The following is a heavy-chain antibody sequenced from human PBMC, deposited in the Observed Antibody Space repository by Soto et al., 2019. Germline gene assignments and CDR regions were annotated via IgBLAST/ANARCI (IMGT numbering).Heavy chain of an antibody. Sequence: QVQLVQSGAEVKKPGASVKVSCKASGYSFTSYGISWVRQAPGQGLEWMGWISAYNGNTNYAQKLQGRVTMTTDTSTRTAYMELRSRRSADTAVYYCARDNGVGESDVWGQGTTVTVSS. V-gene: IGHV1-18*01. D-gene: IGHD3-10*01. CDR1: GYSFTSYG. J-gene: IGHJ6*02. CDR3: ARDNGVGESDV. CDR2: ISAYNGNT.